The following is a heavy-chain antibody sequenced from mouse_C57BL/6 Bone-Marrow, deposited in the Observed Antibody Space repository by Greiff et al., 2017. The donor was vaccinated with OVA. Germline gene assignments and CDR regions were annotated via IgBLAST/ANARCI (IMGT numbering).Heavy chain of an antibody. D-gene: IGHD3-1*01. V-gene: IGHV7-1*01. CDR3: ARDGGGLRSAMDY. CDR2: SRNKANDYTT. Sequence: EVKVVESGGGLVQSGRSLRLSCATSGFTFSDFYMEWVRQAPGKGLEWIAASRNKANDYTTEYSASVKGRFIVSRDTSQSILYLQMNALRAEDTAIYYCARDGGGLRSAMDYWGQGTSVTVSS. CDR1: GFTFSDFY. J-gene: IGHJ4*01.